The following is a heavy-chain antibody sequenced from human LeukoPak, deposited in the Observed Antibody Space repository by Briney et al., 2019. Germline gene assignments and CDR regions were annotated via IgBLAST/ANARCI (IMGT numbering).Heavy chain of an antibody. CDR2: IRGSSGST. Sequence: GGSLRLSCAASGFTFRIYAMSWVRQAPGKGLEWVSAIRGSSGSTYYADSVKGRFTISGDNSKNTLYLQMNNLRAEDTAVYYCAKLLNDYGDYYFDYWGQGTLVTVSS. CDR3: AKLLNDYGDYYFDY. J-gene: IGHJ4*02. V-gene: IGHV3-23*01. D-gene: IGHD4-17*01. CDR1: GFTFRIYA.